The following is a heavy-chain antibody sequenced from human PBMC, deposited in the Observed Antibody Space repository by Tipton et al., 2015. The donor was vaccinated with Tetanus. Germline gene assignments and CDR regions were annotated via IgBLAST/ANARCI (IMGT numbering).Heavy chain of an antibody. CDR1: GFSFRDFG. J-gene: IGHJ5*01. V-gene: IGHV3-48*02. CDR3: ARRGVARANWFDS. D-gene: IGHD2-15*01. Sequence: SLRLSCAGSGFSFRDFGMNWVRQAPGKGLEWISYISYSSTSIYYADSVKGRFAVSRDNAKNSLYLQMNTLRDDDTAVYYCARRGVARANWFDSWGQGTLVTVSS. CDR2: ISYSSTSI.